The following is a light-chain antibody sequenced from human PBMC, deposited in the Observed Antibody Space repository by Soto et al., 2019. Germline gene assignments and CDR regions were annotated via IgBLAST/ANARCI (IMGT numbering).Light chain of an antibody. Sequence: QSALTQPASVSGSPGQSITISCTGTASDVGGHTSVSWYQQYPGKAPKLLIYDVSNRPSGISNRFSGSKSGNTASLTISGLQAEDEADFYCSSYTDSQTVTFGGGTKVTVL. CDR2: DVS. J-gene: IGLJ2*01. V-gene: IGLV2-14*03. CDR3: SSYTDSQTVT. CDR1: ASDVGGHTS.